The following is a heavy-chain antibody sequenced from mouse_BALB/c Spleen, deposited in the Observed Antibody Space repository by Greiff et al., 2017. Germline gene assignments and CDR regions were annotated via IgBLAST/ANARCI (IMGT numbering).Heavy chain of an antibody. CDR1: GFTFSSFG. CDR2: ISSGSSTI. Sequence: EVHLVESGGGLVQPGGSRKISCAVSGFTFSSFGMHWVRQAPEKGLEWVAYISSGSSTIYYADKLKGRFTISRDNPKKTLFLQMTSLRSENTAMYYCARRDGSYGRYYAMDYWGQGTSVTVSS. D-gene: IGHD1-1*02. CDR3: ARRDGSYGRYYAMDY. V-gene: IGHV5-17*02. J-gene: IGHJ4*01.